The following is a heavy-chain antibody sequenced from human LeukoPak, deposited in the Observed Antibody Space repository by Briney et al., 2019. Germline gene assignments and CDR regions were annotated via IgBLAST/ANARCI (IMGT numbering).Heavy chain of an antibody. CDR2: INQGGGVL. J-gene: IGHJ4*02. D-gene: IGHD3-16*01. V-gene: IGHV3-7*01. CDR3: AKLLGDVTTLDY. CDR1: GFTFSRSW. Sequence: GGSLRLSCAGSGFTFSRSWMTWVRQAPGKGLEWVASINQGGGVLHYMDSVKGRFTISRDNAENSVFLQMNNLRAEDTAVYYCAKLLGDVTTLDYWGQGTQVTVSS.